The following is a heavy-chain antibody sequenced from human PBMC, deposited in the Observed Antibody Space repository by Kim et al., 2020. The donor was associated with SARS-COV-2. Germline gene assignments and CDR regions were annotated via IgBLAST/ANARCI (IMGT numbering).Heavy chain of an antibody. V-gene: IGHV4-31*03. D-gene: IGHD1-26*01. CDR3: ASTGGGSYRNFQY. CDR2: VYYSGST. J-gene: IGHJ1*01. Sequence: SETLSLTCSVSGGSISSGGYYWTWIRQHPGKGLEWIGYVYYSGSTNYNPSLKSRVTISVDTTKNQFSLKLISVTAADTAVYYCASTGGGSYRNFQYWGQGTLVTVSS. CDR1: GGSISSGGYY.